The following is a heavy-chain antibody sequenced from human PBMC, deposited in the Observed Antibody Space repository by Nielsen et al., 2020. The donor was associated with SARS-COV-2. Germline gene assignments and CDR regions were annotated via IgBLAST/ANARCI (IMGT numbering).Heavy chain of an antibody. CDR2: IKQDGSEK. CDR1: GFTFSSYW. CDR3: ARDTEGHFDY. V-gene: IGHV3-7*01. J-gene: IGHJ4*02. Sequence: GESLKISCAASGFTFSSYWMSWVRQAPGKGLEWVANIKQDGSEKYYVDSVKGRFTISRDNAKNSLYLQMNSLRAEDTAVYYCARDTEGHFDYWGQGTLVTVSS.